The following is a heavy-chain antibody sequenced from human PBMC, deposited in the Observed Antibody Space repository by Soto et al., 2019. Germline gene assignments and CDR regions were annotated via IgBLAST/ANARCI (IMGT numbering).Heavy chain of an antibody. CDR2: INHSGST. Sequence: SETLSLTCAVYGGSFSGYYWSWIRQPPGKGLEWIGEINHSGSTNYNPSLRGRVTIPMDTSKNQFSLKLTSVTAADTAVYYCVRVAGGGLFDYWGPGNLVTVSS. CDR3: VRVAGGGLFDY. V-gene: IGHV4-34*01. CDR1: GGSFSGYY. J-gene: IGHJ4*02. D-gene: IGHD2-15*01.